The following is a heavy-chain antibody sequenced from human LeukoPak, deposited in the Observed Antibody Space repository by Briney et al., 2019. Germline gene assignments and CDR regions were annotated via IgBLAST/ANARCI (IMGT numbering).Heavy chain of an antibody. J-gene: IGHJ4*02. CDR1: AGSISSSDYY. CDR2: INHSGST. CDR3: ATRPHYYDRDY. V-gene: IGHV4-39*07. Sequence: SDTLSLTCTDSAGSISSSDYYWSWIRQPPGKGLQWIGEINHSGSTNYNPSLKSRVTISIDTSKNQFSLKLSSVTAADTAVYYCATRPHYYDRDYWGQGTLVTVSS. D-gene: IGHD3-22*01.